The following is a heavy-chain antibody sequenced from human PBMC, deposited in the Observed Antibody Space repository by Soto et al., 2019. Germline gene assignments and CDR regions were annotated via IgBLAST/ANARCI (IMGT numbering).Heavy chain of an antibody. Sequence: WETLSLTCAVSGDSVTSVNYFWTWIRQPPGGGLEWIGYISNSGISKYNPSLKSRVAMSQDTSKNQFSLNLHSVTAADTAVYFCGRGEGNAYYAYQFDNWGQGALVTVSS. CDR2: ISNSGIS. CDR1: GDSVTSVNYF. CDR3: GRGEGNAYYAYQFDN. V-gene: IGHV4-61*01. D-gene: IGHD3-3*01. J-gene: IGHJ4*02.